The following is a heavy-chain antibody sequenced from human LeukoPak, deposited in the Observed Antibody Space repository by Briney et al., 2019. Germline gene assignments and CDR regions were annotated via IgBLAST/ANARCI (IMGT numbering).Heavy chain of an antibody. J-gene: IGHJ4*02. D-gene: IGHD2-8*01. CDR1: GGSISSYY. V-gene: IGHV4-59*01. CDR3: ARAEGDCTNGVCYQPFDY. CDR2: IYYSGST. Sequence: SETLSLTCTVSGGSISSYYWSWIRQPPGKGLEWIGYIYYSGSTNYNPSLKSRVTISVDTSKNQFSLKLSSVTAADTAVYYCARAEGDCTNGVCYQPFDYWGQGTLVTVSS.